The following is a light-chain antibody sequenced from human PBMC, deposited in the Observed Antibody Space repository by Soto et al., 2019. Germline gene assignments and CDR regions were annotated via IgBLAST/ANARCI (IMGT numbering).Light chain of an antibody. J-gene: IGKJ5*01. CDR1: QSVRSSY. CDR3: QQYGSSPPIT. V-gene: IGKV3-20*01. Sequence: VLTQSPGTLSLSPRERATLSCRASQSVRSSYLAWYRQKPGQAPRLLIYGASSRATGIPDRFSGSGSGTDFTLTISRLEPEDFAVYYCQQYGSSPPITFGQGTRLEI. CDR2: GAS.